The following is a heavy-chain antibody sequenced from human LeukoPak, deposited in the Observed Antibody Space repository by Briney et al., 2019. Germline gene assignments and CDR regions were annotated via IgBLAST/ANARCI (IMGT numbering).Heavy chain of an antibody. CDR1: GGSISSGGYS. CDR2: IYHSGST. V-gene: IGHV4-30-2*01. CDR3: ARGRPNTYYYDRSGYYDDAFDI. J-gene: IGHJ3*02. Sequence: SQTLSLTCAVSGGSISSGGYSWSWIRQPPGKGLEWIGYIYHSGSTYYNPSLKSRVTISVDRSKNQFSLKLSSVTAADTAVYYCARGRPNTYYYDRSGYYDDAFDIWGQGTMVTVSS. D-gene: IGHD3-22*01.